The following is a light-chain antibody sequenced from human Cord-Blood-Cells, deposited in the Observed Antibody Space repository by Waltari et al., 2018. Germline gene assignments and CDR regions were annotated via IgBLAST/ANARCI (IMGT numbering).Light chain of an antibody. J-gene: IGLJ1*01. Sequence: QSALTQPRPLSGSPGQSVTTPCTGTSSYVGGYNFFTWYQQHPGKAPKLMIYDVSKRPSGVPDRFSGSKSGNTASLTISGLQAEDEADYYCCSYAGSYTYVFGTGTKVTVL. CDR3: CSYAGSYTYV. CDR2: DVS. V-gene: IGLV2-11*01. CDR1: SSYVGGYNF.